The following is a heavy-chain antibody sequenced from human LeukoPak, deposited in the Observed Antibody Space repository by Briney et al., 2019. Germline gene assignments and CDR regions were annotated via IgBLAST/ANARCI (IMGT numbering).Heavy chain of an antibody. D-gene: IGHD1-26*01. J-gene: IGHJ4*02. V-gene: IGHV3-21*01. Sequence: GGSLRLSCAASGFTFSSYAMSWVRQAPGKGLEWVSSISSSSSYIYYADSVKGRFTISRDNAKNSLYLQMNSLRAEDTAVYYCARVSWGIVGATNFDYWGQGTLVTVSS. CDR2: ISSSSSYI. CDR1: GFTFSSYA. CDR3: ARVSWGIVGATNFDY.